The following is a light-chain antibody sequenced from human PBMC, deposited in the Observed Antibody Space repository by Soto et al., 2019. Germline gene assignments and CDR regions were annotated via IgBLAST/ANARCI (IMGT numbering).Light chain of an antibody. CDR1: SSDVGGYNY. CDR2: VVS. CDR3: SSYRSRDTPDV. J-gene: IGLJ1*01. Sequence: QSALTQPASVSGSPGQSITISCTGTSSDVGGYNYVSWYQQHPDKAPKLMMYVVSNRPSGVSNRFSGSRSGNTASLANSGLRAEYEADYYFSSYRSRDTPDVFGTGTKVTVL. V-gene: IGLV2-14*01.